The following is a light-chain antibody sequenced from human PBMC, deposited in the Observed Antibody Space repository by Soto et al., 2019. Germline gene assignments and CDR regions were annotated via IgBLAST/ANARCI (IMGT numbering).Light chain of an antibody. CDR1: QSISSY. Sequence: DIQMTQSPSSLSASVGDRVTITCRAGQSISSYLNWYQQKPGKAPKLLIYAASSLQSGVPSRFSGSGSGTDFTLTISRLQPEDFATYYCQQSYSTPRTFGGGTKVEIK. J-gene: IGKJ4*01. V-gene: IGKV1-39*01. CDR3: QQSYSTPRT. CDR2: AAS.